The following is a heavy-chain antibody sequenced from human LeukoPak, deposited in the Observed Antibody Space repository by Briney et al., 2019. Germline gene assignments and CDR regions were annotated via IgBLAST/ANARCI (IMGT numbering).Heavy chain of an antibody. CDR3: ARSYSSSRGTFDY. D-gene: IGHD6-6*01. J-gene: IGHJ4*02. CDR1: GFTFSSYS. V-gene: IGHV3-21*01. Sequence: GGSLRLSCAASGFTFSSYSMNWVRQTPGKGLEWVSSIGTRRTSIYYADSVKGRFTISRDNAKNSLYLQMNSLRAEDTAVYYCARSYSSSRGTFDYWGQGTLVTVSS. CDR2: IGTRRTSI.